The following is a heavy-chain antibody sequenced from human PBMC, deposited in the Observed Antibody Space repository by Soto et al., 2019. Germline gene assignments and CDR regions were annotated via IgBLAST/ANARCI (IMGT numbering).Heavy chain of an antibody. Sequence: SETLSLTCTVSGGSISSGGYYWSWIRQHPGKGLEWIGYIYYSGSTYYNPSLKSRVTISVDTSKNQFSLKLSSVTAADTAVYYCSRALLRLGEFPNYYGMDVWGQGTTVTVSS. CDR1: GGSISSGGYY. CDR2: IYYSGST. CDR3: SRALLRLGEFPNYYGMDV. J-gene: IGHJ6*02. D-gene: IGHD3-16*01. V-gene: IGHV4-31*03.